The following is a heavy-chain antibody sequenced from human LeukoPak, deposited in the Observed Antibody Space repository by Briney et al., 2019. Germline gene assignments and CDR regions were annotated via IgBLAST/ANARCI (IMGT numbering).Heavy chain of an antibody. V-gene: IGHV3-7*01. CDR2: IKENGSEK. J-gene: IGHJ4*02. CDR3: ARAGNPGSVDY. D-gene: IGHD1-14*01. Sequence: GGSLRLSCAASGFTFSSYWMSWVRQAPGKGLEWVANIKENGSEKYYVDSVKGRFTISRDNAKNSLYLQLNSLRAEDTAVYYCARAGNPGSVDYWGQGTLVTVSS. CDR1: GFTFSSYW.